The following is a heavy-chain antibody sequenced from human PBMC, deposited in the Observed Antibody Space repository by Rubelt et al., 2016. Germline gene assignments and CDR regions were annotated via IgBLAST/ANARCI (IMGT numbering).Heavy chain of an antibody. CDR1: GDSITKYY. V-gene: IGHV4-59*12. CDR2: IYYRGNT. Sequence: QVQLQESGPGLLKPSETLSLTCPVSGDSITKYYWSWIRQTPGKELEWIGYIYYRGNTTYSHSLKRRDNRSVATTKNQFSLRLTSVTAADTAVYYCARGPSPHNWFDPWGQGTLVTVSS. CDR3: ARGPSPHNWFDP. J-gene: IGHJ5*02.